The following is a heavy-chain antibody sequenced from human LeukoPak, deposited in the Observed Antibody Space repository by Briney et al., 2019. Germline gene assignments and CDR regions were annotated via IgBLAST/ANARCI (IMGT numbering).Heavy chain of an antibody. CDR3: AREVEDTAMVTGYFDY. V-gene: IGHV1-2*02. CDR2: INPNSGGT. CDR1: GYTFTGYY. Sequence: ASVKVSCKASGYTFTGYYMHWVRQAPGQGLGWMGWINPNSGGTNYAQKFQGRVTMTRDTSISTAYMELSRLRSDDTAVYYWAREVEDTAMVTGYFDYWGQGTLVTVSS. J-gene: IGHJ4*02. D-gene: IGHD5-18*01.